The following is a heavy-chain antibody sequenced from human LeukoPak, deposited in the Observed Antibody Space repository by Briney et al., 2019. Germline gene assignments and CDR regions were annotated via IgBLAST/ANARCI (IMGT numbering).Heavy chain of an antibody. CDR1: GYTFTSYG. CDR3: ARDLKQFGGWFDY. Sequence: GASVKVSCKASGYTFTSYGISWVRQAPGQGLEWMGWISAYNGNTNYAQKLQGRVTMTTDTSASTAYMELSSLRFEDTAVYYCARDLKQFGGWFDYWGQGTLVTVSS. CDR2: ISAYNGNT. D-gene: IGHD6-19*01. V-gene: IGHV1-18*01. J-gene: IGHJ4*02.